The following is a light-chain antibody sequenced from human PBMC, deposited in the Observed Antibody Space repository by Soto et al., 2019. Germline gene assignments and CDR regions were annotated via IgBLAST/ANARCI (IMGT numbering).Light chain of an antibody. CDR2: AAS. Sequence: DLQLTQSPSFLSASVGDRVTITCRASQGIASYLAWYQQRPGKAPKLLIYAASTLQSGVPSRFSGSGSGTEFTLTIGGLQPEDFATYYCQQLNTYPITFGQGTRLEIK. CDR1: QGIASY. V-gene: IGKV1-9*01. CDR3: QQLNTYPIT. J-gene: IGKJ5*01.